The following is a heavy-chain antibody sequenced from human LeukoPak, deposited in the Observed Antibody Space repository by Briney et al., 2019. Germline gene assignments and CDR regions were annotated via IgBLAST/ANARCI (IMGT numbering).Heavy chain of an antibody. CDR1: GGSISSGDYY. V-gene: IGHV4-30-4*08. CDR2: IYYSGST. Sequence: SQTLSLTCTVSGGSISSGDYYWSWIRQPPGKGLAWIGYIYYSGSTYYNPSLKSRVTISVDTSKNQFSLKLSSVTAADTAVYYCARLDFWSGYGYYYYYGMDVWGQGTTVTVSS. D-gene: IGHD3-3*01. J-gene: IGHJ6*02. CDR3: ARLDFWSGYGYYYYYGMDV.